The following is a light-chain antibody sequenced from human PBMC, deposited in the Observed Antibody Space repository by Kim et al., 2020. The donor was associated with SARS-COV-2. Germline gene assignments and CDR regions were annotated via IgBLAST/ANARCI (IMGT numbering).Light chain of an antibody. CDR1: KIEVKS. CDR2: YDS. J-gene: IGLJ2*01. V-gene: IGLV3-21*04. Sequence: PGTTATSTCGGAKIEVKSVHCDQQKPGPATGLVLHYDSAWPSAVPERFSGSKSGKTAPLSSCRAEAGDEADYYCQVFDSSSDQYVVFGGGAQLTVL. CDR3: QVFDSSSDQYVV.